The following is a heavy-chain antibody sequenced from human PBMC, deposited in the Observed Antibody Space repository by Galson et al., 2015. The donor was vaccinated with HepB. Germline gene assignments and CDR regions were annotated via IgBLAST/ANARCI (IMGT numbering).Heavy chain of an antibody. CDR3: STDPRFYYDSSGYYYTAY. V-gene: IGHV3-15*07. J-gene: IGHJ4*02. D-gene: IGHD3-22*01. CDR2: IKSKTDGETT. CDR1: GFSFSDAW. Sequence: SLRLSCAASGFSFSDAWMNWVRQAPGKGLEWVGRIKSKTDGETTDHAASVKDRFIISRDDSKNTLYLQMNSLKTEDTAVDYCSTDPRFYYDSSGYYYTAYWGQGTLVTVSS.